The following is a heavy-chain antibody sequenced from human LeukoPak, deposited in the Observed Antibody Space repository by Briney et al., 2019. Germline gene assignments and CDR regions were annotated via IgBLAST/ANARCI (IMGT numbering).Heavy chain of an antibody. CDR1: GGTFSSYA. CDR2: IIPIFGTA. D-gene: IGHD3-9*01. Sequence: SVKVSCKASGGTFSSYAISWVRQAPGQGLEWMGGIIPIFGTANYAQKFQGRVTITTDESTSTAYMELSSLRSEDTAVYYCARGPPADYDILTGYYFDYWGQGTLVTVSS. J-gene: IGHJ4*02. CDR3: ARGPPADYDILTGYYFDY. V-gene: IGHV1-69*05.